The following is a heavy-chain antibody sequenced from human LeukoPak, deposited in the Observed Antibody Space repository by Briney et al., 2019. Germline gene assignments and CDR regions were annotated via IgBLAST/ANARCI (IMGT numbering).Heavy chain of an antibody. D-gene: IGHD3-22*01. CDR2: INHSGST. J-gene: IGHJ3*02. CDR3: ARLPGGYYDSSGHDAFDI. Sequence: PSETLSLTCAVYGGSFSGYYWSWIRQPPGKGLEWIGEINHSGSTNYNPSLKSRVTISVDTSKNQFSLKLSSVTAADTAVYYCARLPGGYYDSSGHDAFDIWGQGTMVTVSS. CDR1: GGSFSGYY. V-gene: IGHV4-34*01.